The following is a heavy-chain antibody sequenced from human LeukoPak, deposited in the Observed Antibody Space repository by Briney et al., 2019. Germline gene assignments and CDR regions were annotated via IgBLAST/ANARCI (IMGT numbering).Heavy chain of an antibody. CDR2: INHSGST. D-gene: IGHD3-3*01. J-gene: IGHJ1*01. Sequence: PSETLSLTCAVYGGSFSGYYWSWIRQPPGKGLEWIGEINHSGSTNYNPSLKSRVTISVDTSKNQFSLKLSSVTAADTAVYYCARGGWRTGYFQHWGQGTLVTVSS. V-gene: IGHV4-34*01. CDR3: ARGGWRTGYFQH. CDR1: GGSFSGYY.